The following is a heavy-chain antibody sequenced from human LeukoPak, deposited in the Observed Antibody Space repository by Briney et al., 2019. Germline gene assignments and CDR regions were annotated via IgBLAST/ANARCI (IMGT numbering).Heavy chain of an antibody. V-gene: IGHV3-21*01. D-gene: IGHD3-10*01. J-gene: IGHJ3*02. CDR1: GFTFSSYS. Sequence: PGGSLRLSCAASGFTFSSYSMKWVRQAPGKGLEWVSSISSSSSYIYYADSVKGRFTISRDNAKNSLYLQMNSLRAEDTAVYYCARDRRPWFGSPRDAFDIWGQGTMVTVSS. CDR3: ARDRRPWFGSPRDAFDI. CDR2: ISSSSSYI.